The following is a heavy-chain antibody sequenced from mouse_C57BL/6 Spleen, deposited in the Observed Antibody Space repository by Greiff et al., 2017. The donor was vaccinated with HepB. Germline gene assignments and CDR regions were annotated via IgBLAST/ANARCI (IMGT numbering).Heavy chain of an antibody. Sequence: EVQLQQSGPVLVKPGASVKMSCKASGYTFTDYYMNWVKQSHGKSLEWIGVINPYNGGTSYNQKFKGKATLTVDKSSSTAYMELNSLTSEDSAVYYCAKAADYDNYAMDYWGQGTSVTVSS. V-gene: IGHV1-19*01. CDR3: AKAADYDNYAMDY. CDR1: GYTFTDYY. J-gene: IGHJ4*01. CDR2: INPYNGGT. D-gene: IGHD2-4*01.